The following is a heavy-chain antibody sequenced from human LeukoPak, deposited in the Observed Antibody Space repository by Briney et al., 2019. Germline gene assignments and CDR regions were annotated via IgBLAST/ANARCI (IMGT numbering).Heavy chain of an antibody. CDR1: GGSISSTTYY. V-gene: IGHV4-39*07. CDR3: ARGPTVKYFDY. D-gene: IGHD4-11*01. Sequence: SETLSLTCTVSGGSISSTTYYWGWSRQPPGRGLEWIGTIYYSGSTYYNPSLKSRVTISVDTPKNQFSLKLSSVTAADTAVYYCARGPTVKYFDYWGQGTLVTVSS. J-gene: IGHJ4*02. CDR2: IYYSGST.